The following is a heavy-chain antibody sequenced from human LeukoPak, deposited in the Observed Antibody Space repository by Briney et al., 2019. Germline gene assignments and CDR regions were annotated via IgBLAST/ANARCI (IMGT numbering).Heavy chain of an antibody. CDR1: GGSISSYY. D-gene: IGHD2-21*02. CDR3: ARVGRYCGGDCYLDY. Sequence: SETLSLSCTVSGGSISSYYWSWIRQPPGKALEWIGYVYYTGNTNYNPSLKSRVTISLDTSKKQFSLKLSSVTAADTAVYYCARVGRYCGGDCYLDYWGQGTLVTVSS. J-gene: IGHJ4*02. V-gene: IGHV4-59*01. CDR2: VYYTGNT.